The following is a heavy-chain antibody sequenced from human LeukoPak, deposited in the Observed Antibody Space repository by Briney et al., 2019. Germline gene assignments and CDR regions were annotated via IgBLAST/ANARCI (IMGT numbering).Heavy chain of an antibody. CDR2: INPNSGGT. CDR1: GYTFTGYY. Sequence: GASVKVSCKASGYTFTGYYMHWVRQAPGQGLEWMGWINPNSGGTNYAQKFQGGVTMTRDTSISTAYMELSRLRSDDTAVYYCARGWEYQLLLRGRGWFDPWGQGTLVTVSS. V-gene: IGHV1-2*02. CDR3: ARGWEYQLLLRGRGWFDP. J-gene: IGHJ5*02. D-gene: IGHD2-2*01.